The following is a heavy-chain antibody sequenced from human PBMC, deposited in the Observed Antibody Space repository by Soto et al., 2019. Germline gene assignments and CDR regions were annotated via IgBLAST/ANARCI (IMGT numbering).Heavy chain of an antibody. CDR3: AGVKGSYSPHLVY. CDR2: IIPFFGTP. Sequence: QVLLVQSGAEVKKPGSSVKVSCKLSGATFSSYAMSWGGQAPGQGLEWFGGIIPFFGTPNYAQKFKGRVNFTADTSTTTSSMELSSLRSDDTAVYYCAGVKGSYSPHLVYWGQGTLVTVSS. D-gene: IGHD2-21*01. J-gene: IGHJ4*02. V-gene: IGHV1-69*06. CDR1: GATFSSYA.